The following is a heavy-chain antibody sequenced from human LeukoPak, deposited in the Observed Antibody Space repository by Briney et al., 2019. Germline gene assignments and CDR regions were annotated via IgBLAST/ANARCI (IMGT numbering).Heavy chain of an antibody. Sequence: GGSLRLSCAASGFTVSSNYMSWVRQAPGKGLEWVSVIYSGGSTYYADSVKGRFTISRDNSKNTLYLQMNSLRAEDTAVYYCARDLPVNTHAFDIWGQGTTVTVSS. D-gene: IGHD4-17*01. CDR3: ARDLPVNTHAFDI. CDR2: IYSGGST. V-gene: IGHV3-66*01. CDR1: GFTVSSNY. J-gene: IGHJ3*02.